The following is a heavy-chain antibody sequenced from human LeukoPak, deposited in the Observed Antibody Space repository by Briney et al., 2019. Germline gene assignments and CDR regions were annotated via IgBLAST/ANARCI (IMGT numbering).Heavy chain of an antibody. Sequence: SETLSLTCAVYGGSFSGYYWSWIRQPPGKGLEWIGEINHSGSTNYNPSLKSRVTISVDTSKNQFSLKLSSVTAADTAVYYCAREETGDAFDIWGQGTMVTVSS. D-gene: IGHD7-27*01. V-gene: IGHV4-34*01. CDR1: GGSFSGYY. CDR2: INHSGST. CDR3: AREETGDAFDI. J-gene: IGHJ3*02.